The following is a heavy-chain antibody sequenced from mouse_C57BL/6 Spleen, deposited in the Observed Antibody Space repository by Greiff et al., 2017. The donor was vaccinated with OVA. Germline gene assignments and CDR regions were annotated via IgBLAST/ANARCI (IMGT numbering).Heavy chain of an antibody. V-gene: IGHV5-17*01. Sequence: EVQGVESGGGLVKPGGSLKLSCAASGFTFSDYGMHWVRQAPEKGLEWVAYISSGSSTIYYADTVKGRFTISRDNAKNTLFLQMTSLRSEDTAMYYCARPNYSNPFYYAMDYWGQGTSVTVSS. CDR1: GFTFSDYG. CDR3: ARPNYSNPFYYAMDY. D-gene: IGHD2-5*01. CDR2: ISSGSSTI. J-gene: IGHJ4*01.